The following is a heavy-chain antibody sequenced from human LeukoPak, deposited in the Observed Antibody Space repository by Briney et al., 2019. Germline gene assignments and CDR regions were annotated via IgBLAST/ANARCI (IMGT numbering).Heavy chain of an antibody. CDR1: GFTFSNAW. V-gene: IGHV3-15*01. CDR3: TTWYY. CDR2: IKSKTAGGTT. J-gene: IGHJ4*02. Sequence: GGSLRLSCAASGFTFSNAWMSWVRQAPGKGLEWVGRIKSKTAGGTTDYAAPVKGRFTISRDDSKNTLYLQMNSLKTEDTAVYYCTTWYYWGQGTLVTVSS.